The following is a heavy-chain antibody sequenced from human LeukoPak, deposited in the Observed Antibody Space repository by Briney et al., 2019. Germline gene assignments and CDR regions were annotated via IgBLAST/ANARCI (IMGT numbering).Heavy chain of an antibody. CDR2: ISGSGGST. Sequence: GGSLRLSCAASGFTFSSYAMSWLRQAPGKGLEWVSAISGSGGSTYYADSVKGRFTISRDNSKDTLYLQLNTLRAADTALFCCAKGGVYRSAFDYWGQGTLVTVSS. V-gene: IGHV3-23*01. D-gene: IGHD1-26*01. J-gene: IGHJ4*02. CDR3: AKGGVYRSAFDY. CDR1: GFTFSSYA.